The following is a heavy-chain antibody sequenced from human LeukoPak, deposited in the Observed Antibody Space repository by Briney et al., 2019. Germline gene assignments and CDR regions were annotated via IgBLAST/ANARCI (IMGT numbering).Heavy chain of an antibody. V-gene: IGHV4-34*01. CDR2: INHSGST. Sequence: SETLSLTCAVYGGSFSGYFWSWIRQPPGKGLEWIGEINHSGSTNYNPSLKSRVTISIDTFKNQFSLKLSSVTAADTAVYYCARLITLRPRIYYYYYMDVWGKGTTVTVSS. J-gene: IGHJ6*03. D-gene: IGHD1-14*01. CDR3: ARLITLRPRIYYYYYMDV. CDR1: GGSFSGYF.